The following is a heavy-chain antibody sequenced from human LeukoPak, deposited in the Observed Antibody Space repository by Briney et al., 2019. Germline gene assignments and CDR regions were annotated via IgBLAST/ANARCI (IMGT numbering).Heavy chain of an antibody. CDR2: IYYSGST. J-gene: IGHJ3*02. D-gene: IGHD1-26*01. CDR1: GGSISSYY. V-gene: IGHV4-59*01. Sequence: PSETLSLTCTVSGGSISSYYWSWIRQPPGQGLEWIGYIYYSGSTNYNPSLKSRVTISVDTSKNQFSLKLSSVTAADTAVYYCARGPYSGSYSSVNAFDIWGQGTMVTVSS. CDR3: ARGPYSGSYSSVNAFDI.